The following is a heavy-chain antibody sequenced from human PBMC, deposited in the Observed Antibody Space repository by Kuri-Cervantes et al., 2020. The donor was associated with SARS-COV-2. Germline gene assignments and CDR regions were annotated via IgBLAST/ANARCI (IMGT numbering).Heavy chain of an antibody. CDR3: AKDYSVLRFLGGRGGFDY. J-gene: IGHJ4*02. Sequence: GKSLKISCAASGFTFSSYAMSWVRQAPGKGLEWVSAISGSGGSTYYADSVKGRFTISRDNSKNTLYLQMNSLRAEDTAVYYCAKDYSVLRFLGGRGGFDYWGQGTLVTVSS. D-gene: IGHD3-3*01. CDR2: ISGSGGST. V-gene: IGHV3-23*01. CDR1: GFTFSSYA.